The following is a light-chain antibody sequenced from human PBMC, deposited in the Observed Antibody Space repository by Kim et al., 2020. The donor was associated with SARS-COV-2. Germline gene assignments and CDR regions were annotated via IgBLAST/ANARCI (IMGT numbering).Light chain of an antibody. CDR2: EVG. CDR3: CSYAGSSTYV. Sequence: GESLTISCVGTRSYVGVYNLVSWYQEQQGKAPKLVIYEVGKRPSGISNRFSGSKSGNTASLTISGLQAEDEADYYCCSYAGSSTYVFGTGTKVTVL. V-gene: IGLV2-23*02. J-gene: IGLJ1*01. CDR1: RSYVGVYNL.